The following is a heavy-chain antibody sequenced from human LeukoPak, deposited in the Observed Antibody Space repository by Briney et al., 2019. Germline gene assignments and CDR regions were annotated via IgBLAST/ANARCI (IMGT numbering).Heavy chain of an antibody. CDR1: GFTFGDYA. Sequence: GGSLRLSCTASGFTFGDYAMSWFRQAPGKGLEWVAVISDGGTHLYYADSVKGRFTISRGNSESTMYLQMNSLRVEDTAVYYCAKEGTRSHSQWAFDFWGQGTMVTVSS. D-gene: IGHD6-19*01. CDR3: AKEGTRSHSQWAFDF. V-gene: IGHV3-30*18. J-gene: IGHJ3*01. CDR2: ISDGGTHL.